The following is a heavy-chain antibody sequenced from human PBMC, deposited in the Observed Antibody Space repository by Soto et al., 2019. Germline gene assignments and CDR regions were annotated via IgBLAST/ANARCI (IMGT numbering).Heavy chain of an antibody. CDR2: ISYDGSNK. V-gene: IGHV3-30*03. D-gene: IGHD3-22*01. Sequence: PSGSLRLSSTASGFTFSTCGMPWVSQAPGKGLEWVAVISYDGSNKYYADSVKGRFTISRDNSKNTLYLQMNSLRAEDTAVYYCASSWDYYDNSGKLDYWGQGT. CDR1: GFTFSTCG. CDR3: ASSWDYYDNSGKLDY. J-gene: IGHJ4*02.